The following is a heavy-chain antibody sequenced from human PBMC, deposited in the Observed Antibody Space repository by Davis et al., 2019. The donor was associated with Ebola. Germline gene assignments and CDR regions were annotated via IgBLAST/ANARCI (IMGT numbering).Heavy chain of an antibody. CDR2: ISGSGGST. Sequence: GESLKISCAASGFIFRNYVMSWVRQAPGKGLEWVSAISGSGGSTYYADSVKGRFTISRDNSKNTLYLQMNSLRAEDTAVYYCAKGGVVVAAPSDYWGQGTLVTVSS. CDR1: GFIFRNYV. CDR3: AKGGVVVAAPSDY. V-gene: IGHV3-23*01. J-gene: IGHJ4*02. D-gene: IGHD2-15*01.